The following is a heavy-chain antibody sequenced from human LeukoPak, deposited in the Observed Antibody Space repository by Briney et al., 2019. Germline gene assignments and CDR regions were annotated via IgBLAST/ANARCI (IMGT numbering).Heavy chain of an antibody. CDR3: SRQILSCSGGCYVDD. D-gene: IGHD2-15*01. Sequence: GGSLRLSCAASGFSFNGSAMHWVRQASGKGLEWVGRIRNKANSYATAYAASVKGRFTISRDDSKNTAYLQMNSLKTEDTAVYYCSRQILSCSGGCYVDDWGQGTLVTVSS. CDR1: GFSFNGSA. V-gene: IGHV3-73*01. CDR2: IRNKANSYAT. J-gene: IGHJ4*02.